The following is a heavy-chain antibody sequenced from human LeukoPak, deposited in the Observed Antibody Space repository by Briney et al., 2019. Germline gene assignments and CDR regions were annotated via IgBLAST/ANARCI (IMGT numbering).Heavy chain of an antibody. V-gene: IGHV4-4*07. CDR1: GGSISSYY. J-gene: IGHJ4*02. CDR2: IQTSGIT. CDR3: ARGSSSSHHPALS. D-gene: IGHD6-13*01. Sequence: SETLSLTCTVSGGSISSYYWSWIRQPAGKGLEWIGRIQTSGITNYNPSLKSRVTMSEDMSKNQFSLKLSSVTAADTAVYFCARGSSSSHHPALSWGQGTLVTVSS.